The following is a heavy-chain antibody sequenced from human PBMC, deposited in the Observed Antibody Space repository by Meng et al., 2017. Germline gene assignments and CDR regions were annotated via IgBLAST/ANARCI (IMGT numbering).Heavy chain of an antibody. V-gene: IGHV4-34*01. D-gene: IGHD2/OR15-2a*01. CDR1: GGSFSVYY. CDR2: INHSGST. J-gene: IGHJ4*02. CDR3: ARVGSFLRDY. Sequence: QGQLQELGARLLQPSQTLSLPCAFYGGSFSVYYWSWIRQPPGKGLEWIGAINHSGSTNYNPSLKSRVTISVDTSKNQFSLKLSSVTAADTAVYYCARVGSFLRDYWGQGTLVTVSS.